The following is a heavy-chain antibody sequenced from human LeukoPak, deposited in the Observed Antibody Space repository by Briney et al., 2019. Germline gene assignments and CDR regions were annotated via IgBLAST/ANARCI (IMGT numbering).Heavy chain of an antibody. D-gene: IGHD6-6*01. V-gene: IGHV3-21*01. CDR3: ARDLYSSSSTDY. CDR2: ISSSSSYI. CDR1: GFTFSSYS. Sequence: GGSLRLSCAASGFTFSSYSMNWVRQAPGKGLEWVSSISSSSSYIYYADSVKGRITISRDNAKNSLYLQMNSLRAEDTAVYYCARDLYSSSSTDYWGQGTLVTVSS. J-gene: IGHJ4*02.